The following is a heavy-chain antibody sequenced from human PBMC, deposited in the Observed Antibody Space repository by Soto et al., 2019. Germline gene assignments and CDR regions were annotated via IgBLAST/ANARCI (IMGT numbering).Heavy chain of an antibody. Sequence: GGSLRLSCAASGFTFSNYAMSWVRQAPGKGLEWVSAISGRGGSRYYADSVKGRFTVSRDNSKNTLYLQMNDLRADDTAVYYCAKRGVIGPTFNDSPYKYYGMVFWGQGPTVT. CDR1: GFTFSNYA. V-gene: IGHV3-23*01. D-gene: IGHD2-21*01. CDR2: ISGRGGSR. CDR3: AKRGVIGPTFNDSPYKYYGMVF. J-gene: IGHJ6*02.